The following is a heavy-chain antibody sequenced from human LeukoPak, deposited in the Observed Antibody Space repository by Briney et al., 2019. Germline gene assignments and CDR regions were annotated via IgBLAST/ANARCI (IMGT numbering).Heavy chain of an antibody. CDR3: AKTHELWFGEFTYYFDY. Sequence: GGSLRLSCAASGFTFSDCAMSWVRQAPGKGLEWVSSIDNSGDRPDYADSVKGRFTISRDNSKNTLYLQMNSLRAEDTAVYYCAKTHELWFGEFTYYFDYWGQGTLVTVSS. J-gene: IGHJ4*02. V-gene: IGHV3-23*01. D-gene: IGHD3-10*01. CDR1: GFTFSDCA. CDR2: IDNSGDRP.